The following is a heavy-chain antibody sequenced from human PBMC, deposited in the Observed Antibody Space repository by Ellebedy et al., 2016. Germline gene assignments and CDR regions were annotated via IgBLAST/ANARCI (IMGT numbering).Heavy chain of an antibody. CDR2: ISSSSSYT. Sequence: GESLKISCAASGFTFSDYYMSWIRQAPGKGLEWVSYISSSSSYTNYADSVKGRFTISRDNAKNSLYLQMNSLRAEDTAVYYYARSRGMDVWGQGTTVTVSS. J-gene: IGHJ6*02. CDR1: GFTFSDYY. CDR3: ARSRGMDV. V-gene: IGHV3-11*06.